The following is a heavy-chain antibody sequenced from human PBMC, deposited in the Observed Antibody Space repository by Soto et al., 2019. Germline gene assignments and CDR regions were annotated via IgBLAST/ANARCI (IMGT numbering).Heavy chain of an antibody. V-gene: IGHV1-24*01. CDR3: ATDRPVRDYDSSGYYYLDY. D-gene: IGHD3-22*01. J-gene: IGHJ4*02. CDR2: FDPEDGET. Sequence: ASVKVSCKVSGYTLTELSMHWVRQAPGKGLEWMGGFDPEDGETIYAQKFQGRVTMTEDTSTDTAYMELSSLRSEDTAVYYCATDRPVRDYDSSGYYYLDYWGQGTLVTVSS. CDR1: GYTLTELS.